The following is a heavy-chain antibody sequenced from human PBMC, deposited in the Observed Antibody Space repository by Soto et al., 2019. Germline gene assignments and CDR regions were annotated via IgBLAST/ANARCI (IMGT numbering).Heavy chain of an antibody. J-gene: IGHJ3*02. CDR1: GGSFSGYY. D-gene: IGHD6-19*01. CDR2: INHSGST. V-gene: IGHV4-34*01. CDR3: VRFSIAVADAFDI. Sequence: QVQLQQWGAGLLKPSETLSLTCAVYGGSFSGYYWSWIRQPPGKGLEWIGEINHSGSTNYNPSLKSRVTISVDTSKNQFSLKLSSVTAADTAVYYCVRFSIAVADAFDIWGQGTMVTVSP.